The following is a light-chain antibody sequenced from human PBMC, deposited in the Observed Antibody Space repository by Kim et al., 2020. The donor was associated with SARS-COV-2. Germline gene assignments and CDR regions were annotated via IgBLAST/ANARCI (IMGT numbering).Light chain of an antibody. Sequence: LHASLGARVTTTCRARQSISSWLAWYQQKPGKAPKLLIYKASSLESGVPSRFSGSGSGTEFTLTISSLQPDDFATYYCQQYNSYLFGGGTKVDIK. J-gene: IGKJ4*01. CDR1: QSISSW. CDR2: KAS. CDR3: QQYNSYL. V-gene: IGKV1-5*03.